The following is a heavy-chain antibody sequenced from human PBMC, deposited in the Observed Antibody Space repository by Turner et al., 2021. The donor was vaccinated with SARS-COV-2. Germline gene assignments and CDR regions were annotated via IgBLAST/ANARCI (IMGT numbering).Heavy chain of an antibody. CDR1: VFTVSINY. D-gene: IGHD1-26*01. CDR2: IYSGGST. CDR3: ARETREARFDP. J-gene: IGHJ5*02. V-gene: IGHV3-53*01. Sequence: EVQLVASAGGLLQPGGSRRRSCAASVFTVSINYMDWVCQAPGKGLDWVSIIYSGGSTYYADSVKGRFTISRDNSKNTLFLQMNSLRAEDTAVYYCARETREARFDPWGQGTLVTVSS.